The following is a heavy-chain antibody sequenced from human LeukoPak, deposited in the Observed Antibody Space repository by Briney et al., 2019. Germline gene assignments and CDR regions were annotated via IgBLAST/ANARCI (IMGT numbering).Heavy chain of an antibody. Sequence: GESLKISCKGSGYSFTSYWIGWVRQMPGKGLEWMGIIYPGDSDARYSPSFQGQVTISADKSISTAYLQWSSLKASDTAMYYCASPSANDDYGDYGGAFDIWGQGTMVTVSS. D-gene: IGHD4-17*01. J-gene: IGHJ3*02. CDR1: GYSFTSYW. V-gene: IGHV5-51*01. CDR2: IYPGDSDA. CDR3: ASPSANDDYGDYGGAFDI.